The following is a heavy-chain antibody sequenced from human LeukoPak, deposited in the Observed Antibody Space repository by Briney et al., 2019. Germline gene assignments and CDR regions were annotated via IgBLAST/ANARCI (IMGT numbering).Heavy chain of an antibody. D-gene: IGHD6-13*01. Sequence: GGSLRLSCVASGLTFSSHAMTWVRQTPGKGLEWVSGITGSGGSTYHADSVKGRFTISRDNSKNTLYLQMNSLRAEDTAVYYCAKTGYSSSWYEGLFDYWGQGTLVTVSS. J-gene: IGHJ4*02. CDR2: ITGSGGST. CDR1: GLTFSSHA. CDR3: AKTGYSSSWYEGLFDY. V-gene: IGHV3-23*01.